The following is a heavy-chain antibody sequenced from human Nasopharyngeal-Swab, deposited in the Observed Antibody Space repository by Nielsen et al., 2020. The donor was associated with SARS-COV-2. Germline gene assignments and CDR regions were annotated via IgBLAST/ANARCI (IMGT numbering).Heavy chain of an antibody. CDR3: ARGFVGAYYDSNLDV. D-gene: IGHD3-22*01. CDR2: IYYSGST. V-gene: IGHV4-31*02. J-gene: IGHJ6*04. Sequence: WIRQPPGKGLEWIGYIYYSGSTYYNASLKSRVTITVDTSKNQFSLKLSSVTAADTAVYYCARGFVGAYYDSNLDVWGKGTTVTVSS.